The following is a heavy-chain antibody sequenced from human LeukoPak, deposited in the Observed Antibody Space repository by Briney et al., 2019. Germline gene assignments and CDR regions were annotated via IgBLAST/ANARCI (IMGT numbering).Heavy chain of an antibody. CDR3: ARDCANSGRTELLLYEPPGGVDY. CDR1: GYTFTGYY. V-gene: IGHV1-2*02. D-gene: IGHD3-10*01. CDR2: INPNSGGT. Sequence: GASVKVSCKASGYTFTGYYMHWVRQAPGQGLEWMGWINPNSGGTNYAQKFQGRVTMTRDTSISTAYMELSRLRSDDTAVYYCARDCANSGRTELLLYEPPGGVDYWGQGTLVTVSS. J-gene: IGHJ4*02.